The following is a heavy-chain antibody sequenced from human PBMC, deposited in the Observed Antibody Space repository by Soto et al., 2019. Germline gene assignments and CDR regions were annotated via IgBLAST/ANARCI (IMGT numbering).Heavy chain of an antibody. CDR3: AKDRGSSLYHWFDP. CDR2: ISDGGGST. CDR1: GFTFSSYG. V-gene: IGHV3-23*01. J-gene: IGHJ5*02. Sequence: DVQLLESGGGLVQPGGSLRLSCAASGFTFSSYGMSWVRQAPGKGLEWVSVISDGGGSTFYADSMKGRFTISRDNSKNTLYLQMNGLRADDTAVYYCAKDRGSSLYHWFDPWGQGTLVTVSS. D-gene: IGHD6-13*01.